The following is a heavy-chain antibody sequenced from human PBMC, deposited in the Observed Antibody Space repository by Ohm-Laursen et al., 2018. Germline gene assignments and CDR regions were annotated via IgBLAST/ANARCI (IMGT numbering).Heavy chain of an antibody. V-gene: IGHV3-23*01. Sequence: SLRLSCTASGFSFSSYAMNWVRQAPGKGLEWVSTISGSGINTYYADSVKGRFTISRDNSKNTLYVQMNSLRGEDTAVYYCARGPLAVGATTGFDYWGQGTLVTVSS. CDR2: ISGSGINT. CDR1: GFSFSSYA. D-gene: IGHD1-26*01. J-gene: IGHJ4*02. CDR3: ARGPLAVGATTGFDY.